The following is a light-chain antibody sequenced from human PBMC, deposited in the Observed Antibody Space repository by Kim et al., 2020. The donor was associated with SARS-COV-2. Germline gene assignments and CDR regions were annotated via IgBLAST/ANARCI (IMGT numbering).Light chain of an antibody. CDR2: LEGSGSH. CDR1: SGHSSYI. V-gene: IGLV4-60*03. Sequence: QLVLTQSSSASASLGSSVKLTCTLSSGHSSYIIAWHQQQPGKAPRHLMKLEGSGSHNKGSGVPDRFSGSSSGADRYLTISNLQSEDEADYYCETWDSNTRVFGGGTQLTVL. CDR3: ETWDSNTRV. J-gene: IGLJ3*02.